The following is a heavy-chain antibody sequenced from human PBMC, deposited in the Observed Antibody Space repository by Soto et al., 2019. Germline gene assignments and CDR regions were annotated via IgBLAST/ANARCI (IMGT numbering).Heavy chain of an antibody. Sequence: PGGSLRLSCAASGFTFSSYGMHWVRQAPGKGLEWVAVIWYDGSNTYYADSVKGRFTISRDNSKNTPYLQMNSLRAEDTSVYYCAKEGGLSGSYYISSSYYFDYWGQGTLVTVSS. CDR2: IWYDGSNT. J-gene: IGHJ4*02. CDR3: AKEGGLSGSYYISSSYYFDY. CDR1: GFTFSSYG. D-gene: IGHD1-26*01. V-gene: IGHV3-30*02.